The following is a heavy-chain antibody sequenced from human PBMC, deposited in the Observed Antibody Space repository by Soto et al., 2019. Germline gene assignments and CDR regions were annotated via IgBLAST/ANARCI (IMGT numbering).Heavy chain of an antibody. CDR3: AREDDGGDRDYYGLDV. D-gene: IGHD2-21*02. Sequence: SETLSLTCTVSGGSISSGGYYWSWIRQHPGKGLEWIGYIYYSGSTYYNPSLKSQVTISVDTSKNQFSLKLSPVTAADTAVYFCAREDDGGDRDYYGLDVWGQGTTVTVSS. CDR1: GGSISSGGYY. V-gene: IGHV4-31*01. CDR2: IYYSGST. J-gene: IGHJ6*02.